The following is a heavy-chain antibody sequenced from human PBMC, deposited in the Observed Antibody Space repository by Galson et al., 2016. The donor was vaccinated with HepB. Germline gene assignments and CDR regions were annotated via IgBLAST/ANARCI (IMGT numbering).Heavy chain of an antibody. D-gene: IGHD6-13*01. CDR1: GFTFSRYS. V-gene: IGHV3-48*02. J-gene: IGHJ3*02. Sequence: SLRLSCAASGFTFSRYSMNWVRQAPGKGLEWVSHIRSRSSTIYYADSVRGRFTISRDNTKNSLYLQMNSLRDEDTAVYYCARDGSSQFSSNWYVAFDTWGQGTVVTVSS. CDR2: IRSRSSTI. CDR3: ARDGSSQFSSNWYVAFDT.